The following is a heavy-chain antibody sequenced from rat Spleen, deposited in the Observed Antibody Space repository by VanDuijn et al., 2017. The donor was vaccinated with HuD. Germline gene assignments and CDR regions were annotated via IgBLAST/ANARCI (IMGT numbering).Heavy chain of an antibody. CDR1: GFSLTSYH. J-gene: IGHJ4*01. Sequence: QVQLKESGPGLVQPSQTLSLTCTVSGFSLTSYHVHWVRQPPGKGLEWMGVMWSDGDTSYNSALKPRLSISRDTSKSQVFLKMSSLQTEDTATYYCARDGLDAWGQGASVTVSS. CDR2: MWSDGDT. D-gene: IGHD4-6*01. V-gene: IGHV2-32*01. CDR3: ARDGLDA.